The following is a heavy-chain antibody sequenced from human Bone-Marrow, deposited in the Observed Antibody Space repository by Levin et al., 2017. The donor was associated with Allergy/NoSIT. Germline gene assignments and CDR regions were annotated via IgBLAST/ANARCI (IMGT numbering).Heavy chain of an antibody. Sequence: GESLKISCAASGFTFSNYAITWVRQAPWKGLEWVSSITSSGGSTYCADSVKGRFTISRDNPQNTLYLQMNSLRAEDTAVYYCAKGQVARTTARSLDYWGQGTLVTVSS. CDR3: AKGQVARTTARSLDY. CDR2: ITSSGGST. J-gene: IGHJ4*02. V-gene: IGHV3-23*01. D-gene: IGHD1-14*01. CDR1: GFTFSNYA.